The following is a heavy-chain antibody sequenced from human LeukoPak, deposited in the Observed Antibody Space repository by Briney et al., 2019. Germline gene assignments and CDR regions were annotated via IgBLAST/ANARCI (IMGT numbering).Heavy chain of an antibody. V-gene: IGHV3-11*04. J-gene: IGHJ6*03. CDR2: ISSSGSTI. D-gene: IGHD3-10*01. CDR1: GFTFSDYY. CDR3: ASRDYYSYYMDV. Sequence: PGGSLRLSCAASGFTFSDYYMSWIRQAPGKGLEWVSYISSSGSTIYYADSVKGRFTISRDNAKNSLYLQMNSLRAEDTAVYYCASRDYYSYYMDVWGKGTTVTVSS.